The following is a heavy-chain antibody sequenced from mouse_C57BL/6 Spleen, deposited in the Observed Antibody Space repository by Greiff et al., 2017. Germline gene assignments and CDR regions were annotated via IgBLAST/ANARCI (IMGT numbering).Heavy chain of an antibody. J-gene: IGHJ4*01. D-gene: IGHD1-1*01. CDR2: IRSKSSNYAT. Sequence: EVQVVESGGGLVQPKGSLKLSCAASGFTFNTYAMHWVRQAPGKGLEWVARIRSKSSNYATYYADSVKDRFTISRDDSQSMLYLQMNNLKTEDTAMYYCVREEYYGSSYVQAMDYWGQGTSVTVSS. CDR1: GFTFNTYA. CDR3: VREEYYGSSYVQAMDY. V-gene: IGHV10-3*01.